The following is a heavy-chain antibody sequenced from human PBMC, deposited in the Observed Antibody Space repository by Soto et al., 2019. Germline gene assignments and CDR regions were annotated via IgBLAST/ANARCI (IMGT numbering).Heavy chain of an antibody. V-gene: IGHV3-33*01. D-gene: IGHD3-3*01. Sequence: QVQLVESGGGVVQPGRSLRLSCAASGFTFSSYGMHWVRQAPGKGLEWVAVIWYDGSNKYYEDSVKGRFTISRDNSKKTLYVQMNSLRAEDTAVYYCARDLAIFGVVREYYFDYWGQGTLVTVSS. CDR2: IWYDGSNK. CDR3: ARDLAIFGVVREYYFDY. J-gene: IGHJ4*02. CDR1: GFTFSSYG.